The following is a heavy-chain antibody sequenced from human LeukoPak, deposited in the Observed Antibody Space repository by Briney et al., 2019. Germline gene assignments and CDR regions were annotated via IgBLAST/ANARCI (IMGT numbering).Heavy chain of an antibody. CDR1: GFSFSSSW. D-gene: IGHD7-27*01. CDR2: IMVDGSQE. Sequence: PRGSLRLSCAASGFSFSSSWMSWVRQAPGEGLQWVANIMVDGSQEYYVDSVKGRFTISRDNAKNLLYLQMNNLRADDTAVYYCARDPAWGALDYWGQGTLVTVS. J-gene: IGHJ4*02. V-gene: IGHV3-7*03. CDR3: ARDPAWGALDY.